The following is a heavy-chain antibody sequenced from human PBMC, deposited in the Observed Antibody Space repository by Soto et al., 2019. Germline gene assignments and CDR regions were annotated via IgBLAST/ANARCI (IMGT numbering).Heavy chain of an antibody. CDR1: GFIFSNYW. V-gene: IGHV3-74*01. CDR2: INSDGSST. J-gene: IGHJ5*02. D-gene: IGHD2-2*01. Sequence: GGSLSLSCAASGFIFSNYWMHWVRRAPGKGLVWVSRINSDGSSTSYADSVKGRFTISRDNAKNSLYLQMNSLRAEDTAVYYCVRDSARIVVVPPVDGDNWLDPWGQGTLVTVSS. CDR3: VRDSARIVVVPPVDGDNWLDP.